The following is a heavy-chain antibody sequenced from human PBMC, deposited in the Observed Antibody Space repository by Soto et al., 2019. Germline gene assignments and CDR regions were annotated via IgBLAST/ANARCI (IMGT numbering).Heavy chain of an antibody. J-gene: IGHJ4*02. CDR2: IYYSGST. CDR1: GGSISSSSYY. CDR3: ARDLSNYDSSAGFDY. V-gene: IGHV4-39*02. Sequence: PSETLSLTCTVSGGSISSSSYYWGWIRQPPGKGLEWIGSIYYSGSTYYNPSLKSRVTISVDTSKNQFSLKLSSVTAADTAVYYCARDLSNYDSSAGFDYWGQGTLVTVSS. D-gene: IGHD3-22*01.